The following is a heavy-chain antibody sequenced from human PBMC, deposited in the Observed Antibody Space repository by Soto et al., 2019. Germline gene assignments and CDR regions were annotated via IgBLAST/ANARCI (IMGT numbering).Heavy chain of an antibody. CDR2: IYTSGST. V-gene: IGHV4-4*07. Sequence: SETLSLTCTVSGGSISSYYWSWIRQPAGKGLEWIGRIYTSGSTNYNPSLKSRVTMSVDTSKNQFSLKLSSVTAADTAVYYCARVVDSSGYSYYFDYWGQGTRVTSPQ. CDR1: GGSISSYY. CDR3: ARVVDSSGYSYYFDY. J-gene: IGHJ4*02. D-gene: IGHD3-22*01.